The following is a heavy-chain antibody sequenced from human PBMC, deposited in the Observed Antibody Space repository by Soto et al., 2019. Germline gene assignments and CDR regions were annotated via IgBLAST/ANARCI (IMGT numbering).Heavy chain of an antibody. CDR3: AKDRVDTAMVDYYYYYGMDV. J-gene: IGHJ6*02. D-gene: IGHD5-18*01. V-gene: IGHV3-30*18. CDR1: GFTFSSYG. CDR2: ISYDGSNK. Sequence: QVQLVESGGGVVQPGRSLRLSCAASGFTFSSYGMHWVRQAPGKGLEWVAVISYDGSNKYYADSVKGRFTISRDNSKIPLYLQMNSLRAEDTAVYYCAKDRVDTAMVDYYYYYGMDVWGQGTTVTVSS.